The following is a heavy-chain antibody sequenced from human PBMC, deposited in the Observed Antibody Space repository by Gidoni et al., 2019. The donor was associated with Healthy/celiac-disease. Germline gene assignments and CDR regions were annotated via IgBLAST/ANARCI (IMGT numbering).Heavy chain of an antibody. Sequence: EVQLVESGGGLVKPGVSLRLSCAASGFTFSSYSMNWVRQAPGKGLEWVSSISSSISYIYYADSVKGRFTISRDNAKNSLYLQMNSLRAEDTAVYYCAREKRLIAAAGFDYWGQGTLVTVSS. J-gene: IGHJ4*02. V-gene: IGHV3-21*01. D-gene: IGHD6-13*01. CDR3: AREKRLIAAAGFDY. CDR2: ISSSISYI. CDR1: GFTFSSYS.